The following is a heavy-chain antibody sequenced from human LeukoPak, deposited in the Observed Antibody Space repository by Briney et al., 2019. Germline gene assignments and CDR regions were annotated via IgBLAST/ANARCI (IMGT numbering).Heavy chain of an antibody. CDR1: GYTFTSYY. CDR3: ASVYNYGMDV. V-gene: IGHV1-46*01. Sequence: ASVKVSCKASGYTFTSYYMHWVRQAPGQGLEWMGILNPSGGSTSYAQKFQGRATLTRATSTSTVYMELSSLRSEDTAVYYCASVYNYGMDVWGQGTTVIVSS. J-gene: IGHJ6*02. CDR2: LNPSGGST.